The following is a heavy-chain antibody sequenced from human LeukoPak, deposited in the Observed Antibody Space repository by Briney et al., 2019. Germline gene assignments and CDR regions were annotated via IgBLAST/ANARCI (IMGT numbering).Heavy chain of an antibody. J-gene: IGHJ6*04. V-gene: IGHV3-48*04. CDR3: AELGITMIGGV. CDR1: GFTFSSYW. D-gene: IGHD3-10*02. Sequence: PGGSLRLSCAASGFTFSSYWMNWVRQAPGKGLEWVSYISSSGSTIYYADSVKGRFTISRDNAKNSLNLQMNSLRAEDTAVYYCAELGITMIGGVWGKGTTVTISS. CDR2: ISSSGSTI.